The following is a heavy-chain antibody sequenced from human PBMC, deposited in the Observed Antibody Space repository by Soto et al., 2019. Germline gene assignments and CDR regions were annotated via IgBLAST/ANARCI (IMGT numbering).Heavy chain of an antibody. V-gene: IGHV4-4*02. CDR1: GVSLTSGNW. CDR3: ARLVYDTRLNYMYFDF. CDR2: IFHDGTA. D-gene: IGHD3-10*01. Sequence: SETLSLTYAVSGVSLTSGNWWTWVRQSPQRGLEYIGEIFHDGTANYYPSFERRVAMSVDTSRNQFSLKLTSVTAADTAVYFCARLVYDTRLNYMYFDFWGPGTLVTVSS. J-gene: IGHJ4*02.